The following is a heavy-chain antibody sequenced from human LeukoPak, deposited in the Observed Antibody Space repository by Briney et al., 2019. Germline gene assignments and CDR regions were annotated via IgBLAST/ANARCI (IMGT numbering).Heavy chain of an antibody. CDR2: INPNSGGT. Sequence: ASVKVSCKASGYTFTGYYMHWVRQAPGQGLEWMGWINPNSGGTNYAQKFQGRVTMTRDTSISTAYMELSRLRSGDTAVYYCASLYCGGDCYQGGYYYYYYGMDVWGQGTTVTVSS. D-gene: IGHD2-21*02. V-gene: IGHV1-2*02. CDR1: GYTFTGYY. J-gene: IGHJ6*02. CDR3: ASLYCGGDCYQGGYYYYYYGMDV.